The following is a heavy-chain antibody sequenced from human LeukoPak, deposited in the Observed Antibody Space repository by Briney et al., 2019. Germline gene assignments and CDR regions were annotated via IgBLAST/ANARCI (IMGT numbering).Heavy chain of an antibody. V-gene: IGHV3-21*03. J-gene: IGHJ4*02. CDR1: GFTFSSYS. CDR3: TTDADTAIQKYY. D-gene: IGHD5-18*01. CDR2: ISSSSSYI. Sequence: GGSLRLSCAASGFTFSSYSMNWVRQAPGKGLEWVSSISSSSSYIYYADSVKGRFTISRDNAKNSLYLQMNSLRTEDTAVYYCTTDADTAIQKYYWGQGTLVTVSS.